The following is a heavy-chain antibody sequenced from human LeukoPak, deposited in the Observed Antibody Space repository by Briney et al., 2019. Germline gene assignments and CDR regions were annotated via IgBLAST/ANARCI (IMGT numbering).Heavy chain of an antibody. CDR1: GYTFTSYY. J-gene: IGHJ6*02. V-gene: IGHV1-46*01. CDR2: TNPSGGST. CDR3: ARGGETTTSLYYYGMDV. D-gene: IGHD3-16*01. Sequence: GASVKVSCKASGYTFTSYYMHWVRQAPGQGLEWMGITNPSGGSTRYAQKFQGRVTMTRDTSTSTVYMELSSLRSEDTAVYYCARGGETTTSLYYYGMDVWGQGTTVTVSS.